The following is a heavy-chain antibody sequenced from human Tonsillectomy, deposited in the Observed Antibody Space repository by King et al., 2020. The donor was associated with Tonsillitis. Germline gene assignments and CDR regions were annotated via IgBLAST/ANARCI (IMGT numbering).Heavy chain of an antibody. Sequence: VQLVESGGGLVKPGGSLRLSCTNSGFTFRNDDMNWVRQAPGKGLEWVSSISSNRNYIYYADSEKGRFTISRNNARNLLHLQMDSLRAQDTAVYYCAKNKGADYYDSSRGAFDIWGQGTMVTVSS. CDR3: AKNKGADYYDSSRGAFDI. CDR2: ISSNRNYI. J-gene: IGHJ3*02. V-gene: IGHV3-21*01. D-gene: IGHD3-22*01. CDR1: GFTFRNDD.